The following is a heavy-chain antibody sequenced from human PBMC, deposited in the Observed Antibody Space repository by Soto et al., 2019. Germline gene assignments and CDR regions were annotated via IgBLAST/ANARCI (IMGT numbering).Heavy chain of an antibody. V-gene: IGHV1-8*01. CDR3: ARLGYCSGGSCRRGNWFDP. Sequence: ASVKVSCKASGDTFTSYEINWVRQATGQGLEWMGWMNPNSGNTGYAQKFQGRVTMTRNTSISTGYMELSSLKSEDTAVYYCARLGYCSGGSCRRGNWFDPWGQGTLVTVSP. D-gene: IGHD2-15*01. CDR2: MNPNSGNT. J-gene: IGHJ5*02. CDR1: GDTFTSYE.